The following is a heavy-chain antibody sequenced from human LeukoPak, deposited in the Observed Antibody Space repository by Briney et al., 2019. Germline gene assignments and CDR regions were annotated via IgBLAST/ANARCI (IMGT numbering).Heavy chain of an antibody. J-gene: IGHJ6*03. CDR2: INHSGST. Sequence: SETLSLTCAVYGGSFGGYYWSWLRQPPGKGLEWIGEINHSGSTNYNPSLKSRVTISVDTSKNQFSLKLSSVTAADTAVYYCARGLPAQLYYYYMDVWGKGTTVTVSS. CDR1: GGSFGGYY. CDR3: ARGLPAQLYYYYMDV. V-gene: IGHV4-34*01. D-gene: IGHD2-2*01.